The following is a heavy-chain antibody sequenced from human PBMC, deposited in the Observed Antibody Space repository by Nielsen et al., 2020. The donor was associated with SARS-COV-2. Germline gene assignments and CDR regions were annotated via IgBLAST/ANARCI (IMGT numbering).Heavy chain of an antibody. CDR1: GGSISSGGYY. D-gene: IGHD4-17*01. V-gene: IGHV4-61*08. J-gene: IGHJ3*02. CDR3: ARDYFGDYLDGFDI. CDR2: IYYSGST. Sequence: SETLSLTCTVSGGSISSGGYYWSWIRQHPGKGLEWIGYIYYSGSTNYNPSLKSRVTISVDTSKNQFSLELTSVTAADTAVYYCARDYFGDYLDGFDIWGQGTTVTVSS.